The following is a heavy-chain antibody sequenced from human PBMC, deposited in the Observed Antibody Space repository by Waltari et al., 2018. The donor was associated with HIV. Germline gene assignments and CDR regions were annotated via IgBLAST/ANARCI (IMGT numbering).Heavy chain of an antibody. CDR1: GITFSSPW. CDR3: ARRQQLTD. J-gene: IGHJ4*02. Sequence: EVRLVESGGGLVQPGGSLRLPCAASGITFSSPWMTWVRQAPGKGLEWVANIKEDGSEIHYVDSVKGRFTISRDNAKNSLYLQMNSLRAEDTAVYYCARRQQLTDWGQGTLVTVSS. V-gene: IGHV3-7*01. D-gene: IGHD6-13*01. CDR2: IKEDGSEI.